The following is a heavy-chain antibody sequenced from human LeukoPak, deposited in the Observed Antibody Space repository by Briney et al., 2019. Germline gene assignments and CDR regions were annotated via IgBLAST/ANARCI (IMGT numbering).Heavy chain of an antibody. CDR3: TITYYYDGSAYSNFDY. V-gene: IGHV3-73*01. CDR2: VRSKANSYAT. Sequence: GGSLRLSCVAAGFTFSDSALHWVRQAAGRGLEWVGRVRSKANSYATTYAASVNGRFTISRDDSKNTAYLQMNSLKTEDTAVYFCTITYYYDGSAYSNFDYWGQGTLVTVSS. CDR1: GFTFSDSA. J-gene: IGHJ4*02. D-gene: IGHD3-22*01.